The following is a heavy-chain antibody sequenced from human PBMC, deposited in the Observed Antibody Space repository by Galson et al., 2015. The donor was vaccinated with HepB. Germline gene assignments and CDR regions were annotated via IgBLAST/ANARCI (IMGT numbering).Heavy chain of an antibody. CDR2: ISAYNGNT. J-gene: IGHJ4*02. D-gene: IGHD3-3*01. CDR3: ARDAFRFLEWLSSFDY. V-gene: IGHV1-18*01. Sequence: SVKVSCKASGYTFTRYGISWVRQAPGQGLEWMGWISAYNGNTNYAQKLQGRVTMTTDTSTSTAFMELRSLRSDDTAVYYCARDAFRFLEWLSSFDYWGQGTLVTVSS. CDR1: GYTFTRYG.